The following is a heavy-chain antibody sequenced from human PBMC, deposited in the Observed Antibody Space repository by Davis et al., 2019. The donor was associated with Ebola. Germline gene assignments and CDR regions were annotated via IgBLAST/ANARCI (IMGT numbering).Heavy chain of an antibody. D-gene: IGHD5-18*01. CDR3: ARGRARGITYGYAWFDP. J-gene: IGHJ5*02. CDR2: ISSSSSTI. Sequence: PGGSLRLSCAASGFTFSSYSMNWVRQAPGKGLEWVSYISSSSSTIYYADSVKGRFTISRDNAKNSLYLQMNSLRAEDTALYNCARGRARGITYGYAWFDPWGRGTLVTVSS. CDR1: GFTFSSYS. V-gene: IGHV3-48*04.